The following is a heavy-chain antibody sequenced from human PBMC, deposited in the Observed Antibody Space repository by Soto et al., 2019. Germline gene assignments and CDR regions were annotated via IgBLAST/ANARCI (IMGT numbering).Heavy chain of an antibody. CDR1: GFSFGSYA. CDR2: ISGSDGKT. J-gene: IGHJ4*02. V-gene: IGHV3-23*01. Sequence: PWGALRLSCAASGFSFGSYALSWVRQAPGKGLEWVSTISGSDGKTFYADSVTGRFSISRDTSQSTLYLQMNSLRADDTAMYYCARWSYLDYWGQGTRVTVSS. CDR3: ARWSYLDY. D-gene: IGHD3-3*01.